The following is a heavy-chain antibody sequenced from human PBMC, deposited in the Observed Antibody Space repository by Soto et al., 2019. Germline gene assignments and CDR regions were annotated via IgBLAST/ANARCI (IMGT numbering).Heavy chain of an antibody. D-gene: IGHD6-13*01. CDR2: INPTGGST. J-gene: IGHJ4*02. CDR3: ARDLAAADY. Sequence: QVQLVQSGAEVKKPGASVKVSCKASGYIFINYYIHWVRQAPGQGPEWMGIINPTGGSTNYAQKVQRRVTLTMDTSTSTGYMELSSLRFEDTAVYYCARDLAAADYWGQGTLVTVSS. CDR1: GYIFINYY. V-gene: IGHV1-46*01.